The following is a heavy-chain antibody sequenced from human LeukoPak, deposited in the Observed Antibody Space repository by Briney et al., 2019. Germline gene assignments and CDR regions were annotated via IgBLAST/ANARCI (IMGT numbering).Heavy chain of an antibody. Sequence: GSSVKVSCKASGGTFSSYAISWVRRAPGQGLEWMGGIIPIFGTANYAQKFQGRVTITADESTSTAYMELSSLRSEDTAVYYCAYCGGDCYSDIWFDPWGQGTLVTVSS. J-gene: IGHJ5*02. V-gene: IGHV1-69*01. CDR3: AYCGGDCYSDIWFDP. CDR2: IIPIFGTA. D-gene: IGHD2-21*02. CDR1: GGTFSSYA.